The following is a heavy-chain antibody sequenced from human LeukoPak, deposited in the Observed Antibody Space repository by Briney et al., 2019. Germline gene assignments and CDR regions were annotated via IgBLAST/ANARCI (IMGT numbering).Heavy chain of an antibody. CDR1: GFTFSIHA. Sequence: GGSLRLSCAASGFTFSIHAMSWVRQAPGKGLEWVSAISGSGGSTYYADSVKGRFTISRDNSKNTLYLQMNSLRAEDTAVYYCAKTVAAAGTFGYWGQGTLVTVSS. V-gene: IGHV3-23*01. D-gene: IGHD6-13*01. CDR3: AKTVAAAGTFGY. J-gene: IGHJ4*02. CDR2: ISGSGGST.